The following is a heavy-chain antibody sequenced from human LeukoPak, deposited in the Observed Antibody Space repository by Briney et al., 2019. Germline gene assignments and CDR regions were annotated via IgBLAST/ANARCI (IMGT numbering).Heavy chain of an antibody. CDR3: AREEHDYVWGSYRYYYYYGIDV. J-gene: IGHJ6*02. Sequence: GASVKVSCTVSGYTLTELSMHWVRQSPGRGLEWVSFISFDGSNEFYADSLKGRFTISRDNSKDTLYLQMDSLRAEDTALYYCAREEHDYVWGSYRYYYYYGIDVWGQGTTVTVSS. CDR2: ISFDGSNE. CDR1: GYTLTELS. V-gene: IGHV3-30*03. D-gene: IGHD3-16*02.